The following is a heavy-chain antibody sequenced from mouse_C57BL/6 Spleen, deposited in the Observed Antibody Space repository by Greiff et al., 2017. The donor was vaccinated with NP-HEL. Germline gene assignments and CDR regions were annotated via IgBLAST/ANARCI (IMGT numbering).Heavy chain of an antibody. Sequence: QVQLQQPGAELVKPGASVKLSCKASGYTFTSYWMHWVKQRPGQGLEWIGMIHPNSGSTNYNEKFKSKATLTVDKSSSTAYMQLSSLTSEDSAVYYCARNQWGGDYRDYYAMDYWGQGTSVTVSS. CDR1: GYTFTSYW. CDR3: ARNQWGGDYRDYYAMDY. D-gene: IGHD2-14*01. V-gene: IGHV1-64*01. CDR2: IHPNSGST. J-gene: IGHJ4*01.